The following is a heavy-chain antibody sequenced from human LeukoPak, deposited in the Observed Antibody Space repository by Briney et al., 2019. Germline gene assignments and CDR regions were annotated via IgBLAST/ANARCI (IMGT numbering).Heavy chain of an antibody. D-gene: IGHD3-22*01. CDR3: ARGGYLYYDSSGYYYQTQYYFDY. V-gene: IGHV1-46*01. CDR2: INPSGGST. CDR1: GYTFTSYY. J-gene: IGHJ4*02. Sequence: ASVKVSCKASGYTFTSYYMHWVRQAPGQGLEWMGIINPSGGSTSYAQKFQGRVTMTRDTSTSTVYMELSSLRSEDTAVYYCARGGYLYYDSSGYYYQTQYYFDYWGQGTLATVSS.